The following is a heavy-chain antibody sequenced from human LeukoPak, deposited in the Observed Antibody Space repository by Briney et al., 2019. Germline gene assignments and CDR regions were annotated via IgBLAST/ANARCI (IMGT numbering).Heavy chain of an antibody. J-gene: IGHJ4*02. V-gene: IGHV4-59*01. CDR2: IYYTGNT. CDR3: ARGRVAYSAYYFDF. D-gene: IGHD2-15*01. Sequence: SETLSLTFTVSGDSITNYFWSWIRQPPGNGMGWIGYIYYTGNTNYSPFLKSRVTMSVNTPTNQFSLRLPSVTAADTAVYYCARGRVAYSAYYFDFWGRGTLVTVTS. CDR1: GDSITNYF.